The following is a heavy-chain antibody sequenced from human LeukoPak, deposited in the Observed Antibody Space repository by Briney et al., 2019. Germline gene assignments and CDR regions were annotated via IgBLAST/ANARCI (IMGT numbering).Heavy chain of an antibody. V-gene: IGHV3-74*03. Sequence: GGSLRLSCAASGFTFSSYWMHWVRQAPGKGLVWVSRISRDGSTTKYADSVKGRFTVSRDNAKNTLNLQMNSLRAEDTAVYYCARDKKSGESSEIDYWGQGTLVTVSS. J-gene: IGHJ4*02. CDR3: ARDKKSGESSEIDY. CDR2: ISRDGSTT. D-gene: IGHD3-10*01. CDR1: GFTFSSYW.